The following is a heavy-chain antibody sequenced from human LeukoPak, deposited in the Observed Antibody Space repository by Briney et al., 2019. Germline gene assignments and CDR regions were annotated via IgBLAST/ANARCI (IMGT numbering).Heavy chain of an antibody. CDR3: ARAVLRYQFDY. CDR2: IYHSGST. CDR1: GGSISSGGYY. J-gene: IGHJ4*02. Sequence: SETLSLTCTVSGGSISSGGYYWSWIRQPPGKGLEWIGYIYHSGSTYYNPSLKSRVTISVDTSKNQFSLNLRSVTAADTAVYYCARAVLRYQFDYWGQGTLATVSS. V-gene: IGHV4-30-2*01. D-gene: IGHD3-9*01.